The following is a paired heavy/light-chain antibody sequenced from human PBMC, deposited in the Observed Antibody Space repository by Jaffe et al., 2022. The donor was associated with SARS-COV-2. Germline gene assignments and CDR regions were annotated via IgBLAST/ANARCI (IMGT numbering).Heavy chain of an antibody. Sequence: QAQLRQSGPGLVKPSQTLSLTCDISGDIVSSRSAAWNWIRQSPSRGLEWLGRLYYRSEWYDSYAESVKGRISVTADTSKNQFSLHLNFATPEDTAVYYCARDTGRIFDSWGQGSLVTVSS. CDR2: LYYRSEWYD. J-gene: IGHJ4*02. CDR1: GDIVSSRSAA. V-gene: IGHV6-1*01. CDR3: ARDTGRIFDS.
Light chain of an antibody. CDR3: HQYYSVPYN. V-gene: IGKV4-1*01. J-gene: IGKJ2*01. Sequence: DIVMTQSPDSLAVSLGERATINCKSSQSILYSSNSKIYLSWYQQKSGQPPKLLISWAFTRESGVPDRFSASGSGTDFTLTISSLQAEDVAVYYCHQYYSVPYNFGQGTRLEIK. CDR2: WAF. CDR1: QSILYSSNSKIY.